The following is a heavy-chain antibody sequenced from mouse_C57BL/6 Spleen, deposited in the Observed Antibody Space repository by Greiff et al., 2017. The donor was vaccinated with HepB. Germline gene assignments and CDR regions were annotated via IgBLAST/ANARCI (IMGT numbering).Heavy chain of an antibody. D-gene: IGHD1-1*01. CDR1: GYTFTSYW. J-gene: IGHJ2*01. V-gene: IGHV1-72*01. Sequence: QLQQPGAELVKPGASVNLSCKASGYTFTSYWMHWVKQRPGRGLEWIGRIDPNSGGTKYNEKFKSKATLTVDKPSSTAYMQLSSRTAEDSAVYDCARWGYYGEGVDYWGQGTTLTVSS. CDR3: ARWGYYGEGVDY. CDR2: IDPNSGGT.